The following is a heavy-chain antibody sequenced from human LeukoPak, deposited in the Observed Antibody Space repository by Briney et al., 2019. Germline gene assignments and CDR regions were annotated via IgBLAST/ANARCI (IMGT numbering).Heavy chain of an antibody. CDR1: GFTFSSYG. CDR3: AKPLKDSSGWYGVPHAFDI. D-gene: IGHD6-19*01. J-gene: IGHJ3*02. V-gene: IGHV3-23*01. CDR2: ISGSGGST. Sequence: PGGTLRLSCAASGFTFSSYGMSWVRQAPGKGLEWVSAISGSGGSTYYADSVKGRFTISRDNSKNTLYLQMNSLRAEDTAVYYCAKPLKDSSGWYGVPHAFDIWGQGTMVTVSS.